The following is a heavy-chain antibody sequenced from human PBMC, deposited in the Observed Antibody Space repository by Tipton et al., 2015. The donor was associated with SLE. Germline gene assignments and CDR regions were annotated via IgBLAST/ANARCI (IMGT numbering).Heavy chain of an antibody. V-gene: IGHV3-48*03. Sequence: SLRPSCAASGFTFSSYEMNWVRQAPGKGLEWVSYISGSGSTIYYADSVKGRFTISRDNAKNTLYLQMNSLRAEDTAVYYCARDPRGWYHFDYWGQGTLVTVSS. CDR2: ISGSGSTI. CDR3: ARDPRGWYHFDY. J-gene: IGHJ4*02. D-gene: IGHD6-19*01. CDR1: GFTFSSYE.